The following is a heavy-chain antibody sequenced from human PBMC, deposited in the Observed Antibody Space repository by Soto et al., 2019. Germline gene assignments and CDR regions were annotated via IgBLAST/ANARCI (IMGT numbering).Heavy chain of an antibody. CDR2: FDPEDGET. CDR3: ATDSPPGDYIWGSYRGYYFDY. D-gene: IGHD3-16*01. V-gene: IGHV1-24*01. CDR1: GYTLNELS. J-gene: IGHJ4*02. Sequence: ASVKVSCKVSGYTLNELSLHWVRPAPGKGLEWMGGFDPEDGETIYAQKFQGRVTMTEDTSTDTAYMELSSLRSEDTAVYYCATDSPPGDYIWGSYRGYYFDYWGQGTLVTVSS.